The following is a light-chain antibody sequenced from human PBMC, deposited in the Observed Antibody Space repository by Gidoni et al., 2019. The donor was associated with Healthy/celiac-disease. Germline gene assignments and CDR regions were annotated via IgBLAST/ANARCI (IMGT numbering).Light chain of an antibody. V-gene: IGKV1-39*01. CDR2: AAS. Sequence: DIQMTQSPSSLSASVGDRVTITCRASQSISSYLNWYQQKPGKAPKLLIYAASSLQRGVPSRFSGSGAGTDFTLTISSLQPEDFATDYCQQRYSTPYTFGQGTKLEIK. J-gene: IGKJ2*01. CDR1: QSISSY. CDR3: QQRYSTPYT.